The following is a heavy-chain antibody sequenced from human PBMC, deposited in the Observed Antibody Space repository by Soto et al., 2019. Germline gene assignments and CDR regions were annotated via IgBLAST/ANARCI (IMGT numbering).Heavy chain of an antibody. CDR1: GFTFSTYS. J-gene: IGHJ6*02. D-gene: IGHD2-2*02. V-gene: IGHV3-21*01. CDR2: VSSRSDI. CDR3: AREYTAWPLAYGLDV. Sequence: GGSLRLSCVGSGFTFSTYSINWVRQAPGKGLEWVSSVSSRSDIYYADSVKGRFTISRDNAKNSVSLQMNSLRAEDTAVYYCAREYTAWPLAYGLDVWGQGTTVTVSS.